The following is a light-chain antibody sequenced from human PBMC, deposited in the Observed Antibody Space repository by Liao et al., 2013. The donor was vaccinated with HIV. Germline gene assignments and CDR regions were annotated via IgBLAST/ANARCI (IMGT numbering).Light chain of an antibody. CDR1: NIGRNS. J-gene: IGLJ2*01. Sequence: SYELTQSPSVSVAPGKTATITCGGNNIGRNSVHWYQQKPGRSPVLVIYQNDKRPSGIPERFSGSSSGTTVTLTISGVQAEDEADYYCQSADSSGTKDVVFGGGTKLTVL. CDR3: QSADSSGTKDVV. V-gene: IGLV3-25*03. CDR2: QND.